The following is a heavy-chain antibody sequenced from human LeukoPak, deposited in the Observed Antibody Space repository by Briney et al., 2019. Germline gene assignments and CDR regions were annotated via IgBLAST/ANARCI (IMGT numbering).Heavy chain of an antibody. CDR3: TTEPRSSWLWGAFDI. J-gene: IGHJ3*02. V-gene: IGHV3-73*01. D-gene: IGHD6-13*01. CDR1: GFTFSGSA. Sequence: PGGSLRLSCAASGFTFSGSAMHWVRQASGKGLEWVGRIRSKANNYATAYAASVTGRFTISRDDSKNTAYLQMNSLKTDDTAVYYCTTEPRSSWLWGAFDIWGQGTMVTVSS. CDR2: IRSKANNYAT.